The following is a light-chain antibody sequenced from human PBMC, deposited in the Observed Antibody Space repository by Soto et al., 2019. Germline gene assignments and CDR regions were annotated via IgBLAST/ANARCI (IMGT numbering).Light chain of an antibody. J-gene: IGLJ2*01. CDR2: DVS. CDR1: SSDIGGYNY. CDR3: SSYSSSSTRV. Sequence: QSVLTQPASVSGSPGQSITISCTGTSSDIGGYNYVSWYQQQSGKAPKLMIYDVSNRPSGVSNRFSGSKSGNTASLTISGLQAEDEADYYCSSYSSSSTRVFGGGTKLTVL. V-gene: IGLV2-14*03.